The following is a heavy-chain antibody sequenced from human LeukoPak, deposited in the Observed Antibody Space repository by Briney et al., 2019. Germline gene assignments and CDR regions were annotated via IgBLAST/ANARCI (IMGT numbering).Heavy chain of an antibody. D-gene: IGHD5-24*01. CDR3: ARHERDASLDHALDI. CDR1: GGSISSYC. J-gene: IGHJ3*02. V-gene: IGHV4-59*08. CDR2: IYYSGST. Sequence: SETLSLTCTVSGGSISSYCWSWVRQPPGKGLEWIGYIYYSGSTSYNPSLRSRVTILVDTSKNQFSLKLSSVTAADTAVYYCARHERDASLDHALDIWGQGIMVTVSS.